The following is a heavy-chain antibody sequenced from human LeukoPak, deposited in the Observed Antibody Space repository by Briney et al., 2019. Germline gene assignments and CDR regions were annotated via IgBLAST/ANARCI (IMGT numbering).Heavy chain of an antibody. V-gene: IGHV4-61*08. CDR1: GASVSSSGYY. D-gene: IGHD6-13*01. CDR2: IYHSGST. CDR3: GRETIAATGTSVFFDY. J-gene: IGHJ4*02. Sequence: SETLSLTCTVSGASVSSSGYYWSWIRQPPGKGLEWIGYIYHSGSTNYNPSLKSRVTISVDTSKDQFSLKLTSMTAADTAVYYCGRETIAATGTSVFFDYWGQGTLVTVSS.